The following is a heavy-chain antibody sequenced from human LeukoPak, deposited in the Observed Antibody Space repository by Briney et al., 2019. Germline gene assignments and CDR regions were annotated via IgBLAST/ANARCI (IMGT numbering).Heavy chain of an antibody. CDR1: GYTFTSYD. J-gene: IGHJ4*02. V-gene: IGHV1-46*01. D-gene: IGHD3-10*01. CDR3: VAVPREVLIYYFDY. Sequence: ASVTVSCKASGYTFTSYDMHWVRQAPGQGLEWMGIINPSGGSTSYAQKFQGRVTMTRDMSTSTVYMELSSLRSEDTAVYYCVAVPREVLIYYFDYWGQGTLVTVSS. CDR2: INPSGGST.